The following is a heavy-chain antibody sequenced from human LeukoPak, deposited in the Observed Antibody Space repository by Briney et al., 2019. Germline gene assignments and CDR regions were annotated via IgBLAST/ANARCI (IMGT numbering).Heavy chain of an antibody. V-gene: IGHV4-59*01. D-gene: IGHD5-24*01. CDR2: VYSSGSN. J-gene: IGHJ5*02. Sequence: SETLSLTCSVSGASISGYYWLWIRQPPGQRLEWIAYVYSSGSNNYNPSLKSRLTISEEASTNHSFLSQVQITTADTAGDYCARGDRRDGFRCESWGQGTLVTVS. CDR1: GASISGYY. CDR3: ARGDRRDGFRCES.